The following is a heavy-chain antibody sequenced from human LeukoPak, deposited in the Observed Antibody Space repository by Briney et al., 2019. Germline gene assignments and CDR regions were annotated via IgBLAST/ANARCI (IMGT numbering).Heavy chain of an antibody. CDR2: ITKSGDQT. CDR1: GITFSNSA. CDR3: VKSAGKDGYRDVFDI. Sequence: GGSLRLSCVPSGITFSNSALSWVRQAPGKGLEWVSTITKSGDQTHYADSVRGLFTISRDIFKNTLYLQMNSLRAEDTAVYHCVKSAGKDGYRDVFDIWDQGTMVIVSS. D-gene: IGHD5-24*01. J-gene: IGHJ3*02. V-gene: IGHV3-23*01.